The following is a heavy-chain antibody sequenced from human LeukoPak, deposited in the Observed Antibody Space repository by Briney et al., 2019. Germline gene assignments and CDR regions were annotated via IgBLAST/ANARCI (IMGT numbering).Heavy chain of an antibody. J-gene: IGHJ4*02. CDR2: VSGSGGRGAT. CDR1: GFTFSNYV. CDR3: AKDQAPRAARVIYFDY. V-gene: IGHV3-23*01. Sequence: GGSLRLSYAGSGFTFSNYVMSWVRQAPGKGLEWVSCVSGSGGRGATYYTDSVKGRFTISRDNSKNTLFLHMDSLRVEDTAVYYCAKDQAPRAARVIYFDYWGQGNLVTVSS. D-gene: IGHD2-15*01.